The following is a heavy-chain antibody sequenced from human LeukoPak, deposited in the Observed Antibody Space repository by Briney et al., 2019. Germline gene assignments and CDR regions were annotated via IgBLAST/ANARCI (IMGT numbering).Heavy chain of an antibody. CDR3: ASTLGATESSQFDY. J-gene: IGHJ4*02. V-gene: IGHV3-30-3*01. CDR2: ISYDGSNK. CDR1: GFTFSSYA. Sequence: PGRSLRLSCAASGFTFSSYAMYWVRQAPGKGLEWVAVISYDGSNKYYADSVKGRFTISRDNSKNTLYLQMNSLRAEDTAVYYCASTLGATESSQFDYWGQGTLVTVSS. D-gene: IGHD1-26*01.